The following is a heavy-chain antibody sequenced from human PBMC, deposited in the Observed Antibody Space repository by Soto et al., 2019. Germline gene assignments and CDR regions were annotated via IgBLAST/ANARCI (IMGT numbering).Heavy chain of an antibody. J-gene: IGHJ4*02. CDR2: IYYTGST. V-gene: IGHV4-59*01. D-gene: IGHD2-2*02. Sequence: SDTLSLTCTVSGGSINSYYWSWIRQPPGKGLEWIGYIYYTGSTSYNPSLKSRVTVSVDTSKNRFSLKLTSVTAADTAVYYCARVGSKYYTYFDYWGQGALVTVSS. CDR3: ARVGSKYYTYFDY. CDR1: GGSINSYY.